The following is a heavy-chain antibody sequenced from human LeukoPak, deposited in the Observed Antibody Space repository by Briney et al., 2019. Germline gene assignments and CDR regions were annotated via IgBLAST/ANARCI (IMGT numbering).Heavy chain of an antibody. J-gene: IGHJ4*02. V-gene: IGHV3-23*01. CDR1: GFTFSSYA. D-gene: IGHD3-3*01. Sequence: PGGSLRLSCAASGFTFSSYAMSWVRQAPGKGLEWVSAISGSGGSTYYADSVKGRFTISRDNSKNTLYLQMNSLRAEDTAVYYCAKDGRITIFGVVIPNFDYWGQGTLVTVSS. CDR3: AKDGRITIFGVVIPNFDY. CDR2: ISGSGGST.